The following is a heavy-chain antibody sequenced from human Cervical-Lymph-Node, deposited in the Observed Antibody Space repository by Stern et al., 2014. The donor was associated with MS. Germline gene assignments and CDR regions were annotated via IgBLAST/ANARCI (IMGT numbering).Heavy chain of an antibody. D-gene: IGHD4-23*01. CDR1: GFTVSSTY. CDR3: ARVPPGYGSNSFFDY. Sequence: EVQLVESGGGLIQPGGSLRLSCAPSGFTVSSTYMSWVRQAPGRGLEWVSIIFSGVATAYAASWKGRFTISRDNPRNTLYLQMNSLRAEDTAFYYCARVPPGYGSNSFFDYWGQGNLVTVSS. J-gene: IGHJ4*02. V-gene: IGHV3-53*01. CDR2: IFSGVAT.